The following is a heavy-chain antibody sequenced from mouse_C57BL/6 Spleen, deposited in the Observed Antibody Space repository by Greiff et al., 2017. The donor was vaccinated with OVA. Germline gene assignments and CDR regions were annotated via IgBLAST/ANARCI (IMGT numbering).Heavy chain of an antibody. CDR3: AREGSNYSFAY. CDR1: GYAFSSSW. CDR2: IYPGDGDT. Sequence: QVQLQQSGPELVKPGASVKISCKASGYAFSSSWMNWVKQRPGKGLEWIGRIYPGDGDTNYNGKFKGKATLTADKSSSTAYMQLSSLTSEDSAVYFCAREGSNYSFAYWGQGTLVTVSA. D-gene: IGHD2-5*01. V-gene: IGHV1-82*01. J-gene: IGHJ3*01.